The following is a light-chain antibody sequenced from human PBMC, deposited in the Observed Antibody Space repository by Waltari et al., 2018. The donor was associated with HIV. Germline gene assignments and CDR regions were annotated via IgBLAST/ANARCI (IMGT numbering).Light chain of an antibody. J-gene: IGLJ3*02. CDR3: QSTDHDGTWV. Sequence: SYELTQTPSVSVSPGQTATISCSRGALPTKSSSWYGQKPGQAPVLIIYKDIQRPSGIPERISGSRSGTGVTLTISDVQAEDEGDYYCQSTDHDGTWVFGGGTKLTVL. CDR1: ALPTKS. V-gene: IGLV3-25*03. CDR2: KDI.